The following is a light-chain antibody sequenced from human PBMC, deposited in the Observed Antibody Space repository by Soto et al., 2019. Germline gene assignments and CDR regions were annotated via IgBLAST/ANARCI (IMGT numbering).Light chain of an antibody. J-gene: IGKJ1*01. CDR1: QRISSW. CDR3: QQYHSLWT. V-gene: IGKV1-5*01. Sequence: DIQMTQSPSTLSASVGDRVTITCRASQRISSWLAWYQQKPGKVPKLLIYDASTLESGVPSTFSGSGSGTDSPLTISSLQPDVFATDYCQQYHSLWTFGQGTKVEIK. CDR2: DAS.